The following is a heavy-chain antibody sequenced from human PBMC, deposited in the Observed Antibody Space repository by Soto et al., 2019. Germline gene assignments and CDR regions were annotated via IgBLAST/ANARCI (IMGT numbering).Heavy chain of an antibody. J-gene: IGHJ6*02. Sequence: PSETLSLTCAVYGGSFSGYYWSWIRQPPGKGLEWIGEINHSGSTNYNPSLKSRVTISVDTSKNQFSLKLSSVTAADTAVYYCARALMVYAARYYYYGMDVWGQGTTVTVSS. CDR3: ARALMVYAARYYYYGMDV. V-gene: IGHV4-34*01. CDR2: INHSGST. CDR1: GGSFSGYY. D-gene: IGHD2-8*01.